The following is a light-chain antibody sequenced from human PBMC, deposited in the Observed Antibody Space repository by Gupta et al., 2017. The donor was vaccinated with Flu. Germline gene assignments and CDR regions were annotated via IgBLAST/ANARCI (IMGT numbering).Light chain of an antibody. Sequence: DVVMIQSPDSSALSLPEGATITCTSSQSVLYSSNNKNYLDWYQQKPGQPPQLLNHWASTRAAVVPGRCSGGGSGTDFTLTIRGLQAEDVAVYYCQQLYTTPLAFGPGTKVHIK. CDR2: WAS. J-gene: IGKJ3*01. CDR3: QQLYTTPLA. V-gene: IGKV4-1*01. CDR1: QSVLYSSNNKNY.